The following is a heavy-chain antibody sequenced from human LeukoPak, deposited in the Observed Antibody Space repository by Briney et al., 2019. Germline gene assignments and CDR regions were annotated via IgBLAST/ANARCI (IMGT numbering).Heavy chain of an antibody. CDR3: ARTRDFWSGYFDY. Sequence: SETLSLTCAVSGVSITSDTYCWSWIRQPPGKGLDWIGYILHSGSTYYNPSLKSRVTISIDTSKSQFSLKLSSVTAADTAVYYCARTRDFWSGYFDYWGQGTLVTVSS. CDR1: GVSITSDTYC. D-gene: IGHD3-3*01. V-gene: IGHV4-30-2*01. CDR2: ILHSGST. J-gene: IGHJ4*02.